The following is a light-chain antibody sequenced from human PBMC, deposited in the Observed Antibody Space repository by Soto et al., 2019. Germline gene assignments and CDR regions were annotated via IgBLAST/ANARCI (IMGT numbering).Light chain of an antibody. CDR1: SSNIGRNS. Sequence: QAVVTQSPSASGTPGQRVTISCSGSSSNIGRNSVSWYQKHPGTAPKLLIFSDYQRPSGVPERFSGSKSGTSASLAISGLQAEDEADYYCCSYAGSYIWVFGGGTQLTVL. J-gene: IGLJ3*02. V-gene: IGLV1-44*01. CDR3: CSYAGSYIWV. CDR2: SDY.